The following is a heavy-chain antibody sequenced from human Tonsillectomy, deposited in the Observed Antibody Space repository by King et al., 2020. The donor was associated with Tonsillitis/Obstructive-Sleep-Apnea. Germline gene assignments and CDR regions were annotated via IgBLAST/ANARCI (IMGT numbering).Heavy chain of an antibody. V-gene: IGHV4-38-2*02. J-gene: IGHJ4*02. D-gene: IGHD3-3*01. Sequence: LQLQESGPGLVKPSETLSLTCIVSGYSISSRYYWGWIRQPPGKGLEWIGSVYHSGSASYNPSLKSRVTISIDVSKNQFSLKLSSVTAADTAVYYCARGLHDFWSTYYYYFDSWGQGTLVTVSS. CDR3: ARGLHDFWSTYYYYFDS. CDR2: VYHSGSA. CDR1: GYSISSRYY.